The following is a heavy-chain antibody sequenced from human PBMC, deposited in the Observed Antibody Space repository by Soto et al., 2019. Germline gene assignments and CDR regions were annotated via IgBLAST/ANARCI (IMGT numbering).Heavy chain of an antibody. D-gene: IGHD6-13*01. CDR2: IYSGGNT. V-gene: IGHV3-53*01. CDR1: GLTVIRNY. J-gene: IGHJ4*02. CDR3: ASFGYNSRGQAFDY. Sequence: PGGSLRLSCAASGLTVIRNYMSWVRQAPGQGLQWVSIIYSGGNTFYADSVKGRFTISRDNSKNTLYLQMDSLRAEDTAVYYCASFGYNSRGQAFDYWGQGTLVTV.